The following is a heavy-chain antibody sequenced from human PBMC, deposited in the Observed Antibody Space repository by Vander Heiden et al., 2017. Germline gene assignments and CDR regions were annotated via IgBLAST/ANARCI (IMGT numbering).Heavy chain of an antibody. V-gene: IGHV3-7*01. D-gene: IGHD6-19*01. CDR2: IKQDGSEK. J-gene: IGHJ4*02. Sequence: LVQPGGSLSLSCAASGFTFNIHWMSWVRQAPGKGLEWVANIKQDGSEKYYVDSVKGRFTISRDNAKNSLYLQMNSLRAEDTAVYYCTREGSGWLDYWGQGALVTVSS. CDR1: GFTFNIHW. CDR3: TREGSGWLDY.